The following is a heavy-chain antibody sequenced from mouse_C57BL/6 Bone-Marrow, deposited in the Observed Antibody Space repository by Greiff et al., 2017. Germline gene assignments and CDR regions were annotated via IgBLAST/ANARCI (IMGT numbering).Heavy chain of an antibody. J-gene: IGHJ3*01. CDR3: VRDHGYPAWFAY. Sequence: EVQLVESGGGLVQPKGSLKLSCAASGFTFNTYAMHWVRQAPGKGLEWVARIRSKSSNYATYYADSVKDRFTISRDDLQSMLYLQMNNLKTEDTAMYYCVRDHGYPAWFAYWGQGTLVTVSA. CDR1: GFTFNTYA. V-gene: IGHV10-3*01. D-gene: IGHD2-2*01. CDR2: IRSKSSNYAT.